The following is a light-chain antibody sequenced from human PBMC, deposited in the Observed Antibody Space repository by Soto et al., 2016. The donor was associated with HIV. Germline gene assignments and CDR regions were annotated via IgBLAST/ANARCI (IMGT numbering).Light chain of an antibody. V-gene: IGLV3-1*01. CDR3: QAWDSSTARVV. CDR2: QDT. Sequence: SYELTQPPSVSVSPGQTASITCSGDKLGNKYACWYQQKPGQSPVLVIFQDTKRPLGIPGRFSGSNSGNTATLTISETQAMDEADYYCQAWDSSTARVVFGGGTKLTVL. J-gene: IGLJ2*01. CDR1: KLGNKY.